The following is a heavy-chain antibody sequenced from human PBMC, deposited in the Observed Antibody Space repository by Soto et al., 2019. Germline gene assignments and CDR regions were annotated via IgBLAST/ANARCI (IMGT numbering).Heavy chain of an antibody. J-gene: IGHJ6*03. CDR3: ARSRLYGDYNMDV. V-gene: IGHV4-34*01. CDR2: INHSGST. D-gene: IGHD4-17*01. Sequence: SETLSLTCAVYGGSFSGYYWSWIRQPPGKGLEWIGEINHSGSTNYNPSLKSRVTISVDTSKNQFSLKLSSVTAADTAVYYCARSRLYGDYNMDVWGKGTTVTVS. CDR1: GGSFSGYY.